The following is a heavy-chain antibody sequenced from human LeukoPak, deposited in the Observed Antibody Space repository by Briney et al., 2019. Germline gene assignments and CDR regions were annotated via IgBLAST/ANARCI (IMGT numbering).Heavy chain of an antibody. CDR2: ISWNSGSI. V-gene: IGHV3-9*01. CDR3: ARDLGNFHSGSSYFDL. J-gene: IGHJ4*02. Sequence: GGSLRLSCAASGFTFDDYAMHWVRQAPGKGLEWVSGISWNSGSIGYADSVKGRFTVSKDNSKNTLFLQMNSLRAEDTAVYYCARDLGNFHSGSSYFDLWGQGTLVTVSS. D-gene: IGHD3-10*01. CDR1: GFTFDDYA.